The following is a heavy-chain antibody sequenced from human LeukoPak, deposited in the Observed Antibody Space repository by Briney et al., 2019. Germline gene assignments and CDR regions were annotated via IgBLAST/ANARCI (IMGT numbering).Heavy chain of an antibody. Sequence: SQTLSLTCAISGDSVSSNSAAWSWIRHSPSRGLVWLGRTYYRSKWNNNYAISVKSRITINPDTSKNQFSLQLNSVTPEDTGVYYCARARGYFDLWGRGTLVTVSS. CDR1: GDSVSSNSAA. CDR2: TYYRSKWNN. V-gene: IGHV6-1*01. D-gene: IGHD3-10*01. J-gene: IGHJ2*01. CDR3: ARARGYFDL.